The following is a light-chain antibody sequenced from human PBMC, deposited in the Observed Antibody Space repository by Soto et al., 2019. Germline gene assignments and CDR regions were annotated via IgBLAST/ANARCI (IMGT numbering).Light chain of an antibody. CDR3: QQYGSSLWT. Sequence: ESVMTQSPGTLSLSPGERATLSCRASESVSSSYLAWYQQKPGQAPRLLIYGASSRATGIPDRFSGSGSGTDFSLTISRLEPEDFAVYYCQQYGSSLWTFGHGTKVEIK. CDR1: ESVSSSY. J-gene: IGKJ1*01. CDR2: GAS. V-gene: IGKV3-20*01.